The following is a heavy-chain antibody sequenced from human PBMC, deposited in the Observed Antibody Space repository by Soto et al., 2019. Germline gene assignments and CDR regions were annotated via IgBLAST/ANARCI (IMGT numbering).Heavy chain of an antibody. V-gene: IGHV3-30-3*01. CDR3: ARAEYYSDSSGRRHYYYGMHV. CDR2: ISYDGSNK. CDR1: GFTFSSYA. J-gene: IGHJ6*02. D-gene: IGHD3-22*01. Sequence: QVQLVESGGGVVQPGRSLRLSCAASGFTFSSYAMHWVRQAPGKGLEWVAVISYDGSNKYYADSVKGRFTISRDNSKNALYLQMNSLRAEDTSVYYWARAEYYSDSSGRRHYYYGMHVWGQGTTVTVSS.